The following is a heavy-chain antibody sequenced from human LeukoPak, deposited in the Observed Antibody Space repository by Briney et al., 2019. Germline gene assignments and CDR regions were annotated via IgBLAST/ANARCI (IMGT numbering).Heavy chain of an antibody. CDR3: ARRLTLMGDGYNADAFDI. J-gene: IGHJ3*02. D-gene: IGHD5-24*01. CDR1: GYTFTSYY. Sequence: ASVKVSCKASGYTFTSYYMHWVRQAPGQGLEWMGIINPSGGSTSYAQKFQGRVTMTRDMSTSTVYMELSSLRSEDTAVYYCARRLTLMGDGYNADAFDIWGQGTMVTVSS. CDR2: INPSGGST. V-gene: IGHV1-46*01.